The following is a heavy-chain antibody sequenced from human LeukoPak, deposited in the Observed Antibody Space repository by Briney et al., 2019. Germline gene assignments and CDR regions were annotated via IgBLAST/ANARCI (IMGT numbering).Heavy chain of an antibody. V-gene: IGHV4-34*01. CDR1: GGSFSGYY. Sequence: PSETLSLTCAVYGGSFSGYYWSWIRQPPGKGLEWIGEINHSGSTNYNPSLKSRVTISVDTSKNQFSLKLSSVTAADTAVYYCAREFWNYRSGNLQAFHIWGQGTMVTVSS. J-gene: IGHJ3*02. D-gene: IGHD3-10*01. CDR2: INHSGST. CDR3: AREFWNYRSGNLQAFHI.